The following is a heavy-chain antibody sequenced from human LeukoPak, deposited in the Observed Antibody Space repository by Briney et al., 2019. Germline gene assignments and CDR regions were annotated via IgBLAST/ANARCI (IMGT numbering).Heavy chain of an antibody. CDR3: ARAAEFLEWLFFDP. V-gene: IGHV4-59*11. D-gene: IGHD3-3*01. CDR2: IYYSGST. CDR1: GGSISSHY. Sequence: SETLSLTCTVSGGSISSHYWSWIRQPPGKGLEWIGYIYYSGSTNYNPSFKSRVTISVDTSKNQFSLKLSSVTAADTAVYYCARAAEFLEWLFFDPWGQGTLVTVSS. J-gene: IGHJ5*02.